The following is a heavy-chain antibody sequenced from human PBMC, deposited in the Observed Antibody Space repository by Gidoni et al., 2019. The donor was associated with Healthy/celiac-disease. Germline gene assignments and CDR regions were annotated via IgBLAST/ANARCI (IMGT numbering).Heavy chain of an antibody. CDR2: IYYSGST. D-gene: IGHD2-2*01. CDR1: GGSISSSSYY. V-gene: IGHV4-39*01. CDR3: ARQYCSSTSCFIRNYYYMDV. Sequence: QLQLQESGPGLVKPSETLYITCTVSGGSISSSSYYWGWIRQPPGKGLEWIGSIYYSGSTYYTPSLKSRVTISVDTSKNQFSLKLSSVTAADTAVYYCARQYCSSTSCFIRNYYYMDVWGKGTTVTVSS. J-gene: IGHJ6*03.